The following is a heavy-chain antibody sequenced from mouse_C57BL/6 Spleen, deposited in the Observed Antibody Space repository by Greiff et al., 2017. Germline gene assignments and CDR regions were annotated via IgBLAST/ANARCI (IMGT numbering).Heavy chain of an antibody. D-gene: IGHD1-1*01. Sequence: VQLQQSGAELVRPGASVKLSCTASGFNIKDYYMHWVKQRPEQGLEWIGRIDPEDGDTEYAPKFQGKATMTADTSSNPAYLQLSSLPSEDTAVYYGTDYYGSSPDVWGTGTTVTVSS. CDR2: IDPEDGDT. CDR1: GFNIKDYY. J-gene: IGHJ1*03. CDR3: TDYYGSSPDV. V-gene: IGHV14-1*01.